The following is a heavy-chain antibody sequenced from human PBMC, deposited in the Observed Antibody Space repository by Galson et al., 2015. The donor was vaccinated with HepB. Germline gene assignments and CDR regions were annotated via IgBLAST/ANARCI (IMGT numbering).Heavy chain of an antibody. Sequence: SVKVSCKASGYTFISYGISWVRQAPGQGLEWIGWTSGYNGNTKYAQKLQGRVTLTTDTSTSTAYMELRSLRSDDTAVYYCARDKPEGNCIGDNCPEGWFDPWGQGTRVTVSS. CDR2: TSGYNGNT. D-gene: IGHD2-15*01. CDR1: GYTFISYG. V-gene: IGHV1-18*01. CDR3: ARDKPEGNCIGDNCPEGWFDP. J-gene: IGHJ5*02.